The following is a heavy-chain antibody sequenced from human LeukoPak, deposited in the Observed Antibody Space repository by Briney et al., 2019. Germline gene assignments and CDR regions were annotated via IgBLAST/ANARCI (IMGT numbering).Heavy chain of an antibody. CDR3: VRDDGYYYGSGTYYRH. V-gene: IGHV3-74*01. J-gene: IGHJ4*02. CDR1: GFTFRSYW. Sequence: GGSLRLSCAASGFTFRSYWMHWVRQAPGKGLVWVSHISGDESRTTYADSVQGRFTISRDNAKNTLYLQMNSLRVEDTAVYYCVRDDGYYYGSGTYYRHRGQGTLVTVSS. CDR2: ISGDESRT. D-gene: IGHD3-10*01.